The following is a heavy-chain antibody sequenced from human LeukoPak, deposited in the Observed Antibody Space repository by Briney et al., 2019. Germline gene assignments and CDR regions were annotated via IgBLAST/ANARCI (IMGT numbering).Heavy chain of an antibody. CDR3: ARAWQQLDWFDP. D-gene: IGHD6-13*01. CDR2: IYYSGGT. J-gene: IGHJ5*02. V-gene: IGHV4-59*01. CDR1: GGSISSYY. Sequence: SETLSLTCTVSGGSISSYYWSWIRQPPGKGLEWIGYIYYSGGTNYNPSLKSRVTISVDTSKNQFSLKLSSVTAADTAVYYCARAWQQLDWFDPWGQGTLVTVSS.